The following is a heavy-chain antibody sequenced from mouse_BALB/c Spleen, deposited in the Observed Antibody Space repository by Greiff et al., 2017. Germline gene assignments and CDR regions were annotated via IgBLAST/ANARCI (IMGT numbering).Heavy chain of an antibody. CDR3: ARWYYGSRNYFDY. D-gene: IGHD1-1*01. CDR2: IYPYNGGT. J-gene: IGHJ2*01. Sequence: VQLQQSGPELVKPGASVKISCKASGYTFTDYNMHWVKQSHGKSLEWIGYIYPYNGGTGYNQKFKSKATLTVDNSSSTAYMELRSLTSEDSAVYYCARWYYGSRNYFDYWGQGTTLTVSS. V-gene: IGHV1S29*02. CDR1: GYTFTDYN.